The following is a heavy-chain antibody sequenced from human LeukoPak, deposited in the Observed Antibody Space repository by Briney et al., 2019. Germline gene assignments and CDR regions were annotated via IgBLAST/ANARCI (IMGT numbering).Heavy chain of an antibody. Sequence: SETLSLTCAVSGYSFSSGYYWGWIRQPPGKGLEWIGSIYHSGSTHYNPSLKSRVTMSVDTSKNQFSLKLSSVTAAGTAVYYCARNRTSSYFDYWGQGTLVTVSS. CDR1: GYSFSSGYY. CDR2: IYHSGST. D-gene: IGHD2-2*01. V-gene: IGHV4-38-2*01. CDR3: ARNRTSSYFDY. J-gene: IGHJ4*02.